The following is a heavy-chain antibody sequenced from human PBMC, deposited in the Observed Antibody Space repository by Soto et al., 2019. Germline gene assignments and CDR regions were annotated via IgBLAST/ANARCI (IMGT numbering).Heavy chain of an antibody. CDR1: GGPVKSDFYY. V-gene: IGHV4-61*01. D-gene: IGHD3-10*01. Sequence: PSETLSLTCTVSGGPVKSDFYYWSWIRQPPGKGLEWIGYIYNIMSTNYNPSLRSRVTMSLDTSNNQFSLKLTSVTAADTAVYYCARERRAGNWFDCWGQGTLVTVSS. CDR2: IYNIMST. CDR3: ARERRAGNWFDC. J-gene: IGHJ5*01.